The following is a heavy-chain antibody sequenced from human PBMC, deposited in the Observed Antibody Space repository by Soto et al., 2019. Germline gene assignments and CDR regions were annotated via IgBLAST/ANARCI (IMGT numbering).Heavy chain of an antibody. Sequence: QVQLQQWGAGLLKPSETLSLNCAVYGGSFSGYCWSWIRQPPGKGLEWIGEINDSGGTNYNPSLKSRVSISVDTSKNQCSLNLSSVTAADTAVYHCARGRKAYSSSGYVDWGQGTLVTVSS. CDR1: GGSFSGYC. D-gene: IGHD6-13*01. CDR2: INDSGGT. CDR3: ARGRKAYSSSGYVD. V-gene: IGHV4-34*01. J-gene: IGHJ4*02.